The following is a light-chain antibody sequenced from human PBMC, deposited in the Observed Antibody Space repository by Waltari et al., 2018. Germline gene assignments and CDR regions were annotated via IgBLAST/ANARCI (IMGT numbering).Light chain of an antibody. CDR2: AAS. V-gene: IGKV3-20*01. CDR1: QSIGKY. J-gene: IGKJ1*01. CDR3: QNHERLPAT. Sequence: EIVLTQSPGTLSLSPGESPTLSCRASQSIGKYLVWYQQKPGQAPRLLIYAASSRATGVPDRFSGSGSGTDFSLTISRLEPEDFAVYYCQNHERLPATFGQGTKVEIK.